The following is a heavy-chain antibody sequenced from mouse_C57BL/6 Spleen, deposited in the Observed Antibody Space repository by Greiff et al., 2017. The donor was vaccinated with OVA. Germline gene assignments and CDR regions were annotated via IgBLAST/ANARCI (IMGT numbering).Heavy chain of an antibody. CDR1: GYTFTSYW. V-gene: IGHV1-50*01. Sequence: QVQLQQSVAELVKPGASVKLSCKASGYTFTSYWMQWVKQRPGQGLEWIGEIDPSDSYTNYNQKFKGKATLTVDTSSSTAYMQLSSLTSEDAAVYYCARRAAQAYFDYWGQGTTLTVSS. J-gene: IGHJ2*01. CDR2: IDPSDSYT. CDR3: ARRAAQAYFDY. D-gene: IGHD3-2*02.